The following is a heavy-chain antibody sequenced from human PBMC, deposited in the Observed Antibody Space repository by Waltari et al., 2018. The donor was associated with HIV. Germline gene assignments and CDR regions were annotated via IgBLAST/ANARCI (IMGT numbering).Heavy chain of an antibody. Sequence: QLQLQESGPGLVKPSETLSLTCTVSGGSLTIRNSYWGWIRQPPGKGLEWIASISYSGNTYYNPSLQSRISISRDMSKNQFSLRLNSITAADTAVYYCATAIQYERSELFDPWGQGTLVTVSS. V-gene: IGHV4-39*01. D-gene: IGHD3-22*01. J-gene: IGHJ5*02. CDR2: ISYSGNT. CDR3: ATAIQYERSELFDP. CDR1: GGSLTIRNSY.